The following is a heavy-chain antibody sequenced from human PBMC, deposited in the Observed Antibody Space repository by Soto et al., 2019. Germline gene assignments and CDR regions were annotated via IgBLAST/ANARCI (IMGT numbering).Heavy chain of an antibody. D-gene: IGHD6-19*01. Sequence: SEALSLTSTVSGGSSSSYYWSWIRQPPGKGLEWIGYIYYSGSTNYNPSLKSRVTISVDTSKNQFSLKLSSVTAADTAVYYCARGGELHSGWYPDYGMDVWGQGTTVTVSS. V-gene: IGHV4-59*01. CDR2: IYYSGST. CDR1: GGSSSSYY. CDR3: ARGGELHSGWYPDYGMDV. J-gene: IGHJ6*02.